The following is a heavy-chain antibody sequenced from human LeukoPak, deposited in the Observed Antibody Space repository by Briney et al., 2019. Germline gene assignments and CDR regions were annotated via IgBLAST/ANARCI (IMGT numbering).Heavy chain of an antibody. CDR1: GFTLSSYA. V-gene: IGHV3-23*01. Sequence: PGGSLRLSCAASGFTLSSYAMSWVRQAPGKGLEWVSLISGNAGSTYYADSVKGRFTISRDITKNTLYLQMNSLRAEDTAVYYCARAGWRPGPLDYWGQGTLVTVSS. CDR2: ISGNAGST. CDR3: ARAGWRPGPLDY. J-gene: IGHJ4*02. D-gene: IGHD2-21*02.